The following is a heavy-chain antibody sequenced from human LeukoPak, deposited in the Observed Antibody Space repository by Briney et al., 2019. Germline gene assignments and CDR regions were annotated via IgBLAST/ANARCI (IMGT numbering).Heavy chain of an antibody. V-gene: IGHV3-11*03. CDR2: ISSSSSYT. Sequence: GGSLRLSWAASGXTFSDYYLSWIRQAPGKGLESVSYISSSSSYTNYADSVKGRFTISRDNAKNSLYLQMNSLRAEDTAAYYCAKHYGSGTYYNYFDFWGQGTLVSVSS. CDR1: GXTFSDYY. CDR3: AKHYGSGTYYNYFDF. D-gene: IGHD3-10*01. J-gene: IGHJ4*02.